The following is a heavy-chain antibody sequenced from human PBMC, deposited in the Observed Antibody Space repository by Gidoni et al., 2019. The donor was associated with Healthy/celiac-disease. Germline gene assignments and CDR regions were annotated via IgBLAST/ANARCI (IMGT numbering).Heavy chain of an antibody. CDR2: IYYRGST. J-gene: IGHJ5*02. CDR3: ARDGEYCSSTSCYDSYWFDP. Sequence: QVQLQESGPGLVKPSQTLSLTCTVSGGSISSGGYYWSWIRQHPGKGLEWIGYIYYRGSTYYNPSLKSRVTISVDTSKNQFSLKLSSVTAADTAVYYCARDGEYCSSTSCYDSYWFDPWGQGTLVTVSS. CDR1: GGSISSGGYY. V-gene: IGHV4-31*03. D-gene: IGHD2-2*01.